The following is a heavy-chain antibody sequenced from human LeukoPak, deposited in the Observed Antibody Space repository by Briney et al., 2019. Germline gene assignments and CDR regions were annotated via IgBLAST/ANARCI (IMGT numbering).Heavy chain of an antibody. Sequence: GGSLRLSWAASGFTFSSYGMHWVRQAPGKGLEWVAFIRYDGSNKYYADSVKGRFTISRDNSKNTLYLQMNSLRAEDTAVYYCAKDVGDVVVIAINYWGQGTLVTVSS. J-gene: IGHJ4*02. CDR1: GFTFSSYG. CDR2: IRYDGSNK. CDR3: AKDVGDVVVIAINY. V-gene: IGHV3-30*02. D-gene: IGHD2-21*01.